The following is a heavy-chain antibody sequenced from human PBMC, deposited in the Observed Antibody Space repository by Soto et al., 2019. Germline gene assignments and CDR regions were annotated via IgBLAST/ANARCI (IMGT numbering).Heavy chain of an antibody. J-gene: IGHJ5*02. V-gene: IGHV4-34*01. CDR3: ASLSWYGKPTYNWFDP. CDR2: INHSGRT. CDR1: GGSFSGYY. D-gene: IGHD6-13*01. Sequence: SETLSLTCAVYGGSFSGYYWSWIRQPPGKGLEWIEEINHSGRTNYNPTLKSRVTISVDTSKNKFSLKLSSVTAADAAVYYCASLSWYGKPTYNWFDPWGQGTLVTVSS.